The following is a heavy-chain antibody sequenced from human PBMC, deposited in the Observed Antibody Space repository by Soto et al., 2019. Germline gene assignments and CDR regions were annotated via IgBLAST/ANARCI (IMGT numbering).Heavy chain of an antibody. Sequence: GGSLRLSCAASGFTFSSYAMHWVRQAPGKGLEWVAVISYDGSNKYYADSVKGRFTISRGNSKNTLYLQMNSLRAEDTAVYHCARTTTRDAFDIWGQGTMVTVSS. CDR2: ISYDGSNK. CDR1: GFTFSSYA. CDR3: ARTTTRDAFDI. V-gene: IGHV3-30-3*01. D-gene: IGHD4-17*01. J-gene: IGHJ3*02.